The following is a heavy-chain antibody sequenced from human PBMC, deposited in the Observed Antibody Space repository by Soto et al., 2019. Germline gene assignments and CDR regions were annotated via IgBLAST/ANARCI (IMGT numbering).Heavy chain of an antibody. CDR1: GYSISSGYY. Sequence: SETLSLTCAVSGYSISSGYYWGWLRQPPGKGLEWIGSIYHGESTYYNPSLNSRVTLSIDMTNNHVSLILNSVTAADTAVYYCARVGPWVPYYYDSSPYTFENWFDPWGQGTLVTVSS. D-gene: IGHD3-22*01. CDR2: IYHGEST. CDR3: ARVGPWVPYYYDSSPYTFENWFDP. J-gene: IGHJ5*02. V-gene: IGHV4-38-2*01.